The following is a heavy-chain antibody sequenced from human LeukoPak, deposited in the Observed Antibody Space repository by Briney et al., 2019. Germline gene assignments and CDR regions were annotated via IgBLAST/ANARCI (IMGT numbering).Heavy chain of an antibody. CDR2: IYYSVTT. Sequence: PSDTLSLTCTVSGGSVSSCSYYWSWIRLPPGRRLEWIGYIYYSVTTNYNPSLKSRVTISVDSSKNHFSLKLTSVTAADTAVYYCARERVSRSWYGGWFDPWGQGPLVTVSS. D-gene: IGHD6-13*01. V-gene: IGHV4-61*03. J-gene: IGHJ5*02. CDR3: ARERVSRSWYGGWFDP. CDR1: GGSVSSCSYY.